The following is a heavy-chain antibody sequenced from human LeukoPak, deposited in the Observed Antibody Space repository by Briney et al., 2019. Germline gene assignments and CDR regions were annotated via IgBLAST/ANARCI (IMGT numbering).Heavy chain of an antibody. V-gene: IGHV4-59*12. D-gene: IGHD4-17*01. Sequence: SETLSLTCTVSGGSISSYYWSWIRQPPGKGLEWIGYIYYSGSTNYNPSLKSRVTISVDTSKNQFSLKLSSVTAADTAVYYCARDYGDYGGCFDYWGQGTLVTVSS. CDR1: GGSISSYY. J-gene: IGHJ4*02. CDR3: ARDYGDYGGCFDY. CDR2: IYYSGST.